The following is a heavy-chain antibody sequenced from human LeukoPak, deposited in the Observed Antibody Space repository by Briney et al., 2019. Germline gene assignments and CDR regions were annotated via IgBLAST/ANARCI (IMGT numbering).Heavy chain of an antibody. V-gene: IGHV4-39*01. CDR1: GGSISSSSYY. CDR3: ARRGIQLRGFDY. CDR2: IYYSGST. Sequence: PSETLSLTCTVSGGSISSSSYYWGWIRQPPGKGLEWIGSIYYSGSTYYNPSLKSRVTISVDTSKNQFSLKLSSMTAADTAVYYCARRGIQLRGFDYWGQGTLVTVSS. J-gene: IGHJ4*02. D-gene: IGHD5-18*01.